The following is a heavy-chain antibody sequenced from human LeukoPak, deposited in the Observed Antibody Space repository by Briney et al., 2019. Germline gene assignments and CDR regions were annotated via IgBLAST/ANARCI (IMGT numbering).Heavy chain of an antibody. D-gene: IGHD3-22*01. J-gene: IGHJ4*02. CDR2: INHSGTN. Sequence: SETLSLTCAVYGGSFSGYYWSWIRPPPGKVLEWIGEINHSGTNNYKPSLKSRVTISVDTSKNQYSLKLSSVTAADTAVFYGARGPPGGYDSSGYHDYWGQGTLVTVSS. CDR1: GGSFSGYY. V-gene: IGHV4-34*01. CDR3: ARGPPGGYDSSGYHDY.